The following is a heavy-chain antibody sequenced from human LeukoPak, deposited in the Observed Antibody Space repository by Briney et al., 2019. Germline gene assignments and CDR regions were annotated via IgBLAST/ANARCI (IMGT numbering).Heavy chain of an antibody. CDR3: ARVSPAAAGFDY. J-gene: IGHJ4*02. Sequence: PSQTLSLTFTVSGGSISSGDYYWSWIRQPPGKGLEWIGYIYYSGSTYYNPSLKSRVTISVDTSKNQFSLKLSSVTAADTAVYYCARVSPAAAGFDYWGQGTLVTVSS. CDR2: IYYSGST. CDR1: GGSISSGDYY. D-gene: IGHD2-2*01. V-gene: IGHV4-30-4*01.